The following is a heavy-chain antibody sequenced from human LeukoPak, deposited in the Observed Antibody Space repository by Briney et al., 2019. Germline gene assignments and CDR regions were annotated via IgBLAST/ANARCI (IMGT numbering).Heavy chain of an antibody. CDR2: INHSGST. CDR1: GGSFSGYY. J-gene: IGHJ6*02. V-gene: IGHV4-34*01. CDR3: ARSRFLEWLTAPYYYYGMDV. Sequence: SETLSLTCAVYGGSFSGYYWSWIRQPPGKGLEGIGEINHSGSTNYNPSLKSRVTISVDTSKNQFSLKLSSVTAADTAVYYCARSRFLEWLTAPYYYYGMDVWGQGTTVTVSS. D-gene: IGHD3-3*01.